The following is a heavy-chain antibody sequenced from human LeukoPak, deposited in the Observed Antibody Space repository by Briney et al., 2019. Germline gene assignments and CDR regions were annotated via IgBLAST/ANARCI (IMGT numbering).Heavy chain of an antibody. CDR2: IIPIFGTA. V-gene: IGHV1-69*05. J-gene: IGHJ4*02. D-gene: IGHD3-10*01. Sequence: SVKVSCKASGGTFSSYAISWVRQAPGQGLEWMGGIIPIFGTANYAQKFQGRVTITTDESTSTAYMELSSLRSEDTAVYYCARESMVRGVTPDYWGQGTLVTVSS. CDR1: GGTFSSYA. CDR3: ARESMVRGVTPDY.